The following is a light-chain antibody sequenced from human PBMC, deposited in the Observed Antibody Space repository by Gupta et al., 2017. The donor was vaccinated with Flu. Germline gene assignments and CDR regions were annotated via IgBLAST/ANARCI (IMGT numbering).Light chain of an antibody. CDR1: QSITGW. J-gene: IGKJ1*01. CDR2: EAS. Sequence: DIKMTQSPSTLSASVGDKVAITCRATQSITGWLVWYQQRPGKAPTVLIYEASTLEKGVPSRFSGSGSGTDFTLTITSLQPEESATYYCQQYNSYPWTFGQGTKVEIK. CDR3: QQYNSYPWT. V-gene: IGKV1-5*03.